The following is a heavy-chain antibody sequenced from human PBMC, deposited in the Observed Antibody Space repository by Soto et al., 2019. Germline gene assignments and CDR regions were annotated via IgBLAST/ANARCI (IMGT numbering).Heavy chain of an antibody. V-gene: IGHV3-23*01. D-gene: IGHD1-1*01. CDR3: AKGEDVEPLFKWFDP. CDR2: ISGSGDST. CDR1: GFTFSNYA. J-gene: IGHJ5*02. Sequence: EVHLLESGGGLVQPGGSLRLSCAASGFTFSNYAMTWVRQAPGKGLEWVSTISGSGDSTYYADSVKGRFTISRDNSKNTVYLQLNSLRPEDTAVHYRAKGEDVEPLFKWFDPSGQGTLVTGSS.